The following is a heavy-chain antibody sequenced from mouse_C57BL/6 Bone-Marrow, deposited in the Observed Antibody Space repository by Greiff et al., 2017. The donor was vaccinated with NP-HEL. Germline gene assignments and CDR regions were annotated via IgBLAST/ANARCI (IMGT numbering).Heavy chain of an antibody. J-gene: IGHJ2*01. CDR2: INPGSGGT. CDR1: GYAFTNYL. Sequence: QVQLKQSGAELVRPGTSVKVSCKASGYAFTNYLIEWVKQRPGQGLEWIGVINPGSGGTNYNEQFKGKGTLTADKASSTAYMQLSSLTSEDSAVYFCAREGENWVFDYWGQGTTLTVSS. D-gene: IGHD4-1*01. V-gene: IGHV1-54*01. CDR3: AREGENWVFDY.